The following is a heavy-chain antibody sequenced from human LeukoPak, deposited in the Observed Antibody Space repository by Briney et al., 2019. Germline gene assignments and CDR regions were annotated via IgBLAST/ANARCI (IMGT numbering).Heavy chain of an antibody. D-gene: IGHD4-11*01. J-gene: IGHJ4*02. CDR2: INHSGNT. CDR3: ASTPDYGNNDY. CDR1: GRSFSNYY. Sequence: SETLSLTCAVYGRSFSNYYWSWIRQPPGKGLEWIGEINHSGNTNYNPSLKSRVTISVDTSRNQFSLKLSSVTAADTAVYYCASTPDYGNNDYWGQGTLVTVSS. V-gene: IGHV4-34*01.